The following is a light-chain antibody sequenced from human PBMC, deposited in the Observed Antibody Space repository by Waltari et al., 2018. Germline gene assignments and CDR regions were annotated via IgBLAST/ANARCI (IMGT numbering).Light chain of an antibody. CDR1: SSDIGSFNR. CDR2: EVS. Sequence: QSALTQPPSVSGSPGQSVTISCTGTSSDIGSFNRVSWYQQSPGTAPNPRIYEVSNRPSGVPDRFSGSKSGNTASLTISGLQAEDEADYYGGSYTSSITYVVFGGGTKLTLL. CDR3: GSYTSSITYVV. J-gene: IGLJ2*01. V-gene: IGLV2-18*02.